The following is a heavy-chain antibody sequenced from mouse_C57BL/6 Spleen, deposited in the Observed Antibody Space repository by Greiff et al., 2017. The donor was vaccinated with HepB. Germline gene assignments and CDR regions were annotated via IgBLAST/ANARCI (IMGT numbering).Heavy chain of an antibody. J-gene: IGHJ4*01. CDR2: ISYDGSN. V-gene: IGHV3-6*01. CDR3: ARAGYSNEDAMDY. D-gene: IGHD2-5*01. CDR1: GYSITSGYY. Sequence: EESGPGLVKPSQSLSLTCSVTGYSITSGYYWNWIRQFPGNKLEWMGYISYDGSNNYNPSLKNRISITRDTSKNQFFLKLNSVTTEDTATYYCARAGYSNEDAMDYWGQGTSVTVSS.